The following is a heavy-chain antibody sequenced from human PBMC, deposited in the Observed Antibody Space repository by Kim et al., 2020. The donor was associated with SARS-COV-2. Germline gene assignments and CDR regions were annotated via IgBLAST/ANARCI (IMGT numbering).Heavy chain of an antibody. Sequence: SETLSLTCAVYGGSFSGYYWSWIRQPPGKGLEWIGEINHSGSTNYNPSLKSRVTISVDTSKNQFSLKLSSVTAADTAVYYCAREQLERRNPYDYWGQGTLVTVSS. CDR2: INHSGST. J-gene: IGHJ4*02. CDR1: GGSFSGYY. D-gene: IGHD1-1*01. CDR3: AREQLERRNPYDY. V-gene: IGHV4-34*01.